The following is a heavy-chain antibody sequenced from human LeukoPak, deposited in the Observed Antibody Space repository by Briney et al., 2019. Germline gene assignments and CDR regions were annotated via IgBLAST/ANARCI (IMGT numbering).Heavy chain of an antibody. Sequence: GGSLRLSCVVSGFAISSSWMTWVRQVPGKGLEWVANINQDGGEKHYVGSVRGRFTISRDNAKDSLYLQMNSLGAEDTAVYYCAREPGLGYAFDIWGQGTKVTVSS. CDR3: AREPGLGYAFDI. CDR1: GFAISSSW. D-gene: IGHD1-1*01. J-gene: IGHJ3*02. V-gene: IGHV3-7*01. CDR2: INQDGGEK.